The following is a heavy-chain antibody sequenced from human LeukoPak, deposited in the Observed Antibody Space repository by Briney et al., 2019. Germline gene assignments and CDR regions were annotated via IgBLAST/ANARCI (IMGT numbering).Heavy chain of an antibody. V-gene: IGHV1-18*01. D-gene: IGHD6-13*01. CDR1: GYIFTSYG. CDR2: ISAYNGNT. CDR3: ARGGRYSSPYYFDY. J-gene: IGHJ4*02. Sequence: ASVKVSCKASGYIFTSYGISWVRQAPGQGLEWMGCISAYNGNTNYAQKLQDRVTLTTDTSTNTADMELRSLRSDDTAVYYCARGGRYSSPYYFDYWGQGTLVTVSS.